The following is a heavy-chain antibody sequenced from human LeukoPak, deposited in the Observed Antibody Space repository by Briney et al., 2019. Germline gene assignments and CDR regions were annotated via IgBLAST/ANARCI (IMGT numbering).Heavy chain of an antibody. CDR3: AKDLKPYGSGSYYFDY. CDR1: GFTFSSYG. D-gene: IGHD3-10*01. J-gene: IGHJ4*02. V-gene: IGHV3-30*18. Sequence: GRSLRLSCAASGFTFSSYGTHWVRQAPGKGLEWVAVISYDGSNKYYADSVKGRFTISRDNSKNTLYLQMNSLRAEDTAVYYCAKDLKPYGSGSYYFDYWGQGTLVTVSS. CDR2: ISYDGSNK.